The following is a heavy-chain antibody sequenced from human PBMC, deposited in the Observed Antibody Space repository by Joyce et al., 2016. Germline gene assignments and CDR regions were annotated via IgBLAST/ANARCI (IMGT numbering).Heavy chain of an antibody. CDR2: INHRGST. Sequence: QVQLQQWGAGLLKPSETLSLTCAVYGGSFSGFSWTWIRQPPGKGLEWIGEINHRGSTNYNPSLKSRGTISVDTSKNHFSLKLSSVTAADTAVYFCARIYSTSCSGGSCTRGYFDYWGQGSLVTVSS. CDR3: ARIYSTSCSGGSCTRGYFDY. D-gene: IGHD2-15*01. J-gene: IGHJ4*02. CDR1: GGSFSGFS. V-gene: IGHV4-34*01.